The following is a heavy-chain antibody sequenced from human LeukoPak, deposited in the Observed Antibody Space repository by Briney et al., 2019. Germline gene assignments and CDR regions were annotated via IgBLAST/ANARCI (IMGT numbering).Heavy chain of an antibody. V-gene: IGHV4-59*01. Sequence: PSETLSLTCTVSGGSISSYYWSWIRQPPGKGLEWIGYIYYSGSTNYNPSLKSRVTISVDTSKNQFSLKLSSVTAADTAVYYCARQMACSSTSCGDYWGQGTLVTVSS. D-gene: IGHD2-2*01. CDR3: ARQMACSSTSCGDY. J-gene: IGHJ4*02. CDR1: GGSISSYY. CDR2: IYYSGST.